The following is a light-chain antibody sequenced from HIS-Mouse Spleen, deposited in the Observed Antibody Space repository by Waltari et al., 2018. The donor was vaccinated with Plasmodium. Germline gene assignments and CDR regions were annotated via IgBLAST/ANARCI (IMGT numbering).Light chain of an antibody. CDR2: DAS. CDR1: QDISNY. V-gene: IGKV1-33*01. J-gene: IGKJ2*01. CDR3: QQYDNLPYT. Sequence: DIQMTTSPSSLSASVGDSVTITCQASQDISNYLNWYQQKPGKAPKLLIYDASNLETGVPSRFSGSGSGTDFTFTISSLQPEDIATYYCQQYDNLPYTFGQGTKLEIK.